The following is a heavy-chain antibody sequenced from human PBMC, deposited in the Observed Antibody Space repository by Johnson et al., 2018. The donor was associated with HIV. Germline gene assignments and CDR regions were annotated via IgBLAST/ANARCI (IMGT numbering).Heavy chain of an antibody. CDR1: GFTFDDYA. Sequence: VQLVESGGGLVQPGRSLRLSCAASGFTFDDYAMHWVRQAPGKGLEWVSGISWNSGSIGYADSVKGRFTISRDNAKNSLYLQMNSLRAEDTALYYCARATGIAVAGGSFDVWGRGTMVTVSS. CDR3: ARATGIAVAGGSFDV. D-gene: IGHD6-19*01. CDR2: ISWNSGSI. V-gene: IGHV3-9*01. J-gene: IGHJ3*01.